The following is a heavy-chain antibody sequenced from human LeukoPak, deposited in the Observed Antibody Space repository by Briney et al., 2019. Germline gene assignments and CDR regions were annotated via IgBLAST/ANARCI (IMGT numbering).Heavy chain of an antibody. CDR2: IYWDDGK. V-gene: IGHV2-5*02. J-gene: IGHJ4*02. Sequence: SGPTLVNPTQTLTLTCTFSGFSLSTSGVGVGWIRQPPGKALEWLALIYWDDGKRYSPSLKSRLTITKDTSKNQVVLTMTNMDPVDTATYYCALARGDYYDSSGSDYFDYWGQGTLVTVSS. CDR3: ALARGDYYDSSGSDYFDY. D-gene: IGHD3-22*01. CDR1: GFSLSTSGVG.